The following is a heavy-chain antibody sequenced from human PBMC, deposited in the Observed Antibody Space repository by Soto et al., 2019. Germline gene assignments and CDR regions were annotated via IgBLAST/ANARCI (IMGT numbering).Heavy chain of an antibody. CDR1: GFTFSDHY. J-gene: IGHJ3*02. CDR3: ARVKECSSTSCYARDAFDI. V-gene: IGHV3-11*01. CDR2: ISGGTSGI. Sequence: GGSLRLSCAASGFTFSDHYMSWIRQAPGKGLDWVSYISGGTSGIYYADSVRGRFTISRDNAKNSLYLQMNSLRAEDTAVYYCARVKECSSTSCYARDAFDIWGQGTMVTVSS. D-gene: IGHD2-2*01.